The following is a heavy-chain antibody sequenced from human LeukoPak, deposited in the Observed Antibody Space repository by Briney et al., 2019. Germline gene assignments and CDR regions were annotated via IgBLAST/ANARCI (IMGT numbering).Heavy chain of an antibody. D-gene: IGHD2-15*01. CDR1: GFTFSSYD. CDR3: ARYCSGGSCHDAFDI. V-gene: IGHV3-13*01. J-gene: IGHJ3*02. Sequence: PGGSLRLSCAASGFTFSSYDMHWVRQATGKGLEWVSAIGTAGDTYYPGSVKGRFTISRENAKNSLYLQMNSLRAGDTAVYYCARYCSGGSCHDAFDIWGQGTMVTVSS. CDR2: IGTAGDT.